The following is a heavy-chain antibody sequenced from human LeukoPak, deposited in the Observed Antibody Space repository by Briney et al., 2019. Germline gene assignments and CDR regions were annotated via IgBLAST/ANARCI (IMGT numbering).Heavy chain of an antibody. Sequence: GGSLRLSCAASGFTFDDYAMHWVRQAPGKGLEWVSSISWNSGSIGYADSVKGRFTISRDNAKNSLYLQMNSLRAEDTALYYCAKVRNRGYGTNYFDYWGQGTLVTVSS. CDR1: GFTFDDYA. J-gene: IGHJ4*02. D-gene: IGHD4/OR15-4a*01. CDR2: ISWNSGSI. V-gene: IGHV3-9*01. CDR3: AKVRNRGYGTNYFDY.